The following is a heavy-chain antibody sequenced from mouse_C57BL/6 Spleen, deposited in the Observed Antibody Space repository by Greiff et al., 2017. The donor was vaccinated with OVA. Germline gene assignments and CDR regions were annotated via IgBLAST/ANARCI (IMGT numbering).Heavy chain of an antibody. CDR3: AREDYDYDGGFAY. V-gene: IGHV1-22*01. J-gene: IGHJ3*01. D-gene: IGHD2-4*01. CDR2: INPNNGGT. Sequence: VQLQQSGPELVKPGASVKMSCKASGYTFTDYNMHWVKQSHGKSLEWIGYINPNNGGTSYNQKFKGKATLTVNKSSSTAYMELRSLTSEDSAVYYCAREDYDYDGGFAYWGQGTLVTVSA. CDR1: GYTFTDYN.